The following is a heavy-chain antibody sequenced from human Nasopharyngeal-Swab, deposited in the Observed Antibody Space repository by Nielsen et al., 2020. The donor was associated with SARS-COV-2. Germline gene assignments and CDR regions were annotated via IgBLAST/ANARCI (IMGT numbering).Heavy chain of an antibody. CDR2: ISAYNGNT. D-gene: IGHD3-22*01. CDR3: ARVTPTLYDSSGYLFGY. Sequence: ASVKVSCKASGYTFTSYGISWVRQAPGQGLEWMGWISAYNGNTNYAQKLQGRVTMTTDTSTSTAYMELRSLRSDDTAVYYCARVTPTLYDSSGYLFGYWGQGTLVTVSS. V-gene: IGHV1-18*01. J-gene: IGHJ4*02. CDR1: GYTFTSYG.